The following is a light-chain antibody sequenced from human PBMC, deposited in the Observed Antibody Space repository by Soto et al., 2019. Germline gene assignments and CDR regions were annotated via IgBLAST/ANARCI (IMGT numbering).Light chain of an antibody. CDR2: DAS. Sequence: DIQMTQSPPALSASVGDRVTITCQASQDIGNSLNWFQHKPGQAPNLVIYDASNFEIGVPSRFSGSGSGTDFTFTIISLRPEDIATYYCQKSDHLPLFGRGTKVDSK. CDR1: QDIGNS. CDR3: QKSDHLPL. V-gene: IGKV1-33*01. J-gene: IGKJ3*01.